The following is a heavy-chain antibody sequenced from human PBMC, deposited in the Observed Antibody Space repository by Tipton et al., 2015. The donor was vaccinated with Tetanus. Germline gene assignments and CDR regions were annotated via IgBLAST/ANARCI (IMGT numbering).Heavy chain of an antibody. D-gene: IGHD2-15*01. CDR1: GGSISSSSYY. Sequence: TLSLTCTVSGGSISSSSYYWGWIRQPPGKGLEWIGSIYYSGSTYYNPSLKSRVTISVDTSKNQFSLKLSSVTAADTAVYYCARVGGGYCSGGSCYVDYWGQGTLVTVSS. CDR2: IYYSGST. J-gene: IGHJ4*02. CDR3: ARVGGGYCSGGSCYVDY. V-gene: IGHV4-39*01.